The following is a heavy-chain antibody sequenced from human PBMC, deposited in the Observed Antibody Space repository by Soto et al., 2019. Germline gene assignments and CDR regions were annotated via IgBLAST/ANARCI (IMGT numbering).Heavy chain of an antibody. CDR2: INHSGST. J-gene: IGHJ5*02. CDR1: GGSFSGYY. V-gene: IGHV4-34*01. D-gene: IGHD2-15*01. CDR3: AVDFCVCGGGRCYSGWFDP. Sequence: QVQLQQWGAGLLKPSETLSLTCVVYGGSFSGYYWSWIRQPPGKGLEWIGEINHSGSTNYNPSLNIRATISGDTTNRHSSLKPRSLTAARPAVDDCAVDFCVCGGGRCYSGWFDPWGQGTLVTVSS.